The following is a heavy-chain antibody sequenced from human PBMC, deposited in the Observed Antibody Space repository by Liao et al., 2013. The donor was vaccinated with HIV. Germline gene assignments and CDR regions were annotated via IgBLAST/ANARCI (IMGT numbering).Heavy chain of an antibody. CDR1: GGSISSSSYY. V-gene: IGHV4-39*07. Sequence: QLQLQESGPGLVKPSETLSLTCTVSGGSISSSSYYWSWIRQPPGKGLEWIGEINHSGSTNYNPSLKSRVTISVDTSKNQFSLKLTSVTAADTAVYYCARKGRVSVRAPYPIRYWGQGTLGTVSS. J-gene: IGHJ4*02. D-gene: IGHD2-15*01. CDR3: ARKGRVSVRAPYPIRY. CDR2: INHSGST.